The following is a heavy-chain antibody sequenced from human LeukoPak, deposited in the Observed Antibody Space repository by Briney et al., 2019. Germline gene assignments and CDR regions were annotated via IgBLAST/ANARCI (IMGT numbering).Heavy chain of an antibody. Sequence: GGSLRLSCAASGFTFSSYAMSWVRQAPGKGLEWVSAISGSGGSTYYADSVKGRFTISRDNSKNTLYLQMNSLRAEDTAVYYCAKVYYDFWSGYHYGVPCDYWGQGTLVTVSS. CDR2: ISGSGGST. V-gene: IGHV3-23*01. J-gene: IGHJ4*02. CDR1: GFTFSSYA. D-gene: IGHD3-3*01. CDR3: AKVYYDFWSGYHYGVPCDY.